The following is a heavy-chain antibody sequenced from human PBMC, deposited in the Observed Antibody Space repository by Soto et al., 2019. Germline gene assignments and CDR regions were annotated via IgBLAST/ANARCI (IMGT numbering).Heavy chain of an antibody. J-gene: IGHJ4*02. Sequence: SGPTLVNPTQTLTLTCTFSRFSLSTSSGVGVGWIRQPPGKALEWFALIYWDDDKRYSPSLQSRLTITKDTSKNQVVLTMTNMDPVDTATYYCAHTYYASGAYFDYWGQGTLVTVSS. CDR1: RFSLSTSSGVG. CDR3: AHTYYASGAYFDY. D-gene: IGHD3-10*01. CDR2: IYWDDDK. V-gene: IGHV2-5*02.